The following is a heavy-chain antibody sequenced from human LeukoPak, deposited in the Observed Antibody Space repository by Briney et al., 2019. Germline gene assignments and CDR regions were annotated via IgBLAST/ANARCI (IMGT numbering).Heavy chain of an antibody. J-gene: IGHJ4*02. CDR1: GFIFGNYP. V-gene: IGHV3-23*01. CDR3: AKALTMVRGVSPGFDY. Sequence: GGSLRLSCAASGFIFGNYPMSWVRQAPGKGLEWVSVISGAGGSRYYADSFRGRCTISRDNSQDTLYLQMNSLRAEDTAVYYCAKALTMVRGVSPGFDYWGQGTLVTVSS. D-gene: IGHD3-10*01. CDR2: ISGAGGSR.